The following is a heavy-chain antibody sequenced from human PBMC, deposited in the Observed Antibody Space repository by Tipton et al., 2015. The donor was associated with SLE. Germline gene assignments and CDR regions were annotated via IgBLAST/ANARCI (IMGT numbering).Heavy chain of an antibody. D-gene: IGHD3-3*01. CDR2: INSDGSST. CDR1: GFTFSSYW. V-gene: IGHV3-74*01. CDR3: ARGGRSDAFDI. Sequence: SLRLSCAASGFTFSSYWMHWVRQAPGKGLVWVSRINSDGSSTSYADSVKGRFTISRDNAKNTLYLQMNSLRAEDTAVYYCARGGRSDAFDIWGQGTMVTVSS. J-gene: IGHJ3*02.